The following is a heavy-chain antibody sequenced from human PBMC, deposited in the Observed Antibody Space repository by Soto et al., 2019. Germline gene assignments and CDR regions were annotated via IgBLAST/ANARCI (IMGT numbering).Heavy chain of an antibody. CDR1: GVSIRGSIFY. J-gene: IGHJ4*02. V-gene: IGHV4-39*07. CDR2: IYYVGST. Sequence: PSETLCLTCTVSGVSIRGSIFYSGWISQSPEKGLEWIGRIYYVGSTYYNPSLKSRVTMSVDTSRNQFSLKLNSVTAADTAVYYCARVRREYDNSGPVDYWGQGTLVTVSS. CDR3: ARVRREYDNSGPVDY. D-gene: IGHD3-22*01.